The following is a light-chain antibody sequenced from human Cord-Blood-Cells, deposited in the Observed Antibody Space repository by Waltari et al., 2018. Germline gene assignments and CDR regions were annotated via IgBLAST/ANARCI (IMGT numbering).Light chain of an antibody. Sequence: EIVLTQSPATLSVSPGERATLSCRASQSVSSNLAWYQQKPGQAPRILIYGASTMATGIPARFSGSRYGTEFTLTISSLQSEDFAVYYCQQYNNWPPYTFGQGTKLEIK. CDR2: GAS. J-gene: IGKJ2*01. V-gene: IGKV3-15*01. CDR1: QSVSSN. CDR3: QQYNNWPPYT.